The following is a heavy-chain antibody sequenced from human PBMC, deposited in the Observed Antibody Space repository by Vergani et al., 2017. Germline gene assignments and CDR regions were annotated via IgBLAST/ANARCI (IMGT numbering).Heavy chain of an antibody. D-gene: IGHD3-10*01. CDR3: AGGNYYGSGTYVDP. J-gene: IGHJ5*02. V-gene: IGHV3-66*02. Sequence: ELQLVESGGGLVQPGGSLRLFCAASGSTVSGNYMTWVRQAPGKGLEGVSHIYSGDETYYADSVKGRVTISRDTSKNTLHLQINNLRVEDTAVYYCAGGNYYGSGTYVDPWGQGTLVTVSS. CDR1: GSTVSGNY. CDR2: IYSGDET.